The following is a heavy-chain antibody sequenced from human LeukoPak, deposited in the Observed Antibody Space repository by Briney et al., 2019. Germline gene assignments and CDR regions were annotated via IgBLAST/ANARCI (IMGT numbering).Heavy chain of an antibody. V-gene: IGHV4-34*01. D-gene: IGHD3-22*01. CDR3: ARATFDSRGYYYEGEY. CDR2: INHSGST. Sequence: SETLSLTCAVYGVSLSGYYWNWIRQSPGKGLGWIGEINHSGSTNYNPSLKSRVTISVDTSKNQFSLKLSSVTAADTAVYYCARATFDSRGYYYEGEYWGQGTLVTVSS. CDR1: GVSLSGYY. J-gene: IGHJ4*02.